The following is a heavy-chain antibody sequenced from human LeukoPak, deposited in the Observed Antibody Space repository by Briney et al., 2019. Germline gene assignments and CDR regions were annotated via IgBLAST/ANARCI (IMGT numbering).Heavy chain of an antibody. V-gene: IGHV4-59*01. J-gene: IGHJ6*03. D-gene: IGHD3-3*01. CDR2: IFHSGST. CDR3: ARGSGGYYSYYYMDI. CDR1: GGSISSYY. Sequence: SETLSLTCTVSGGSISSYYWSWIRQPPGKGLEWIGYIFHSGSTNYNPSLKSRVTISVDTSKNQFSLKLSSVTAADTAVYYCARGSGGYYSYYYMDIWGKGTTVTVSS.